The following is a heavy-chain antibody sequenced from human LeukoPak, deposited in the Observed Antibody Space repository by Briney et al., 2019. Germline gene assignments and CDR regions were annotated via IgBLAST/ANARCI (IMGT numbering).Heavy chain of an antibody. CDR1: GYTFTNYG. CDR2: ISAYNGNT. J-gene: IGHJ6*03. CDR3: AREHEYYYGSGSSNLYYYYYMDV. Sequence: ASVKVSCKASGYTFTNYGISWVRQAPGQGLEWMGWISAYNGNTHYAQNLQGRVTMTTDTSTSTAYMELRSLRSDDTAVYYCAREHEYYYGSGSSNLYYYYYMDVWGKGTTVTVSS. D-gene: IGHD3-10*01. V-gene: IGHV1-18*01.